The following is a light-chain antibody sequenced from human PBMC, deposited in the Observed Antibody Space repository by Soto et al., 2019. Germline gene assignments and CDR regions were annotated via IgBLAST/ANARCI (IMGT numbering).Light chain of an antibody. CDR1: QSVSSDS. J-gene: IGKJ1*01. Sequence: EIVLTQSPGTLFLSPGERAILSCRASQSVSSDSLAWYRQKPGQAPRLLVYDASSRATGIPDRFSGSGSGTHFTLTISRLEPEDFAVYYCQQYGSAPRTFGQGTKVEIK. CDR3: QQYGSAPRT. V-gene: IGKV3-20*01. CDR2: DAS.